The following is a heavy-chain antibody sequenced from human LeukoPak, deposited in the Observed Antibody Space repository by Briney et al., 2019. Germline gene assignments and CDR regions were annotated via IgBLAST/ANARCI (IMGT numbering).Heavy chain of an antibody. Sequence: SETLSLTCTVSGGSISSGDYYWSWIRQPPGKGLEWIGYIYYSGSTYYNPSLKRRFTISVDTSKNQFSLKLSSVTAADTAVYYCAKYRGSQNGFDPWGQGTLVTGSS. CDR3: AKYRGSQNGFDP. J-gene: IGHJ5*02. D-gene: IGHD2-15*01. CDR1: GGSISSGDYY. CDR2: IYYSGST. V-gene: IGHV4-30-4*08.